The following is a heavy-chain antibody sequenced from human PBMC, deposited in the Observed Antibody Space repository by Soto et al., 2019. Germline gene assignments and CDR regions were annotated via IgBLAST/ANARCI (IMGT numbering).Heavy chain of an antibody. CDR3: ARVPARDIVVVVAAATDY. J-gene: IGHJ4*02. D-gene: IGHD2-15*01. Sequence: GGSLRLSCAAPGFTFSSYWMSWVRQAPGKGLEWVANIKQDGSEKYYVDSVKGRFTISRDNAENSLYLQMNSLRAEDTAVYYCARVPARDIVVVVAAATDYWGQGTLVTVSS. V-gene: IGHV3-7*01. CDR1: GFTFSSYW. CDR2: IKQDGSEK.